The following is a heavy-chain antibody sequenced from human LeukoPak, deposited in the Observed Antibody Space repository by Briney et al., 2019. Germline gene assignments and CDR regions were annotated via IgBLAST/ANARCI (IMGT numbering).Heavy chain of an antibody. D-gene: IGHD1-20*01. Sequence: GGSLRLSCAASGFTFSSYSMSWVRQAPGKGLEWVSAISSSGGSTDYTDSVKGRFTISRDNSKNTLYLQMNSLRAEDTAVYYCAKKMSITAASQVDYWGQGTLVTVSP. CDR2: ISSSGGST. V-gene: IGHV3-23*01. CDR1: GFTFSSYS. J-gene: IGHJ4*02. CDR3: AKKMSITAASQVDY.